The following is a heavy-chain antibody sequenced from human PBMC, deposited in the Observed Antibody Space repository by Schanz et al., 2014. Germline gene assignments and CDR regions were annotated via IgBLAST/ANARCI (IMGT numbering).Heavy chain of an antibody. CDR1: GFSFTTSA. V-gene: IGHV3-23*04. J-gene: IGHJ6*03. Sequence: EVQLVESGGGLVQPGGSLRLSCASSGFSFTTSAMSWVRQAPGKGLEWVSSISSGGGSTYYADSVKGRFTISRDNSKNTLYLQMKSLRAEDTAVYYCARVKYCTITRCYRTETEGIYYMDVWGKGTTXTVAS. CDR2: ISSGGGST. CDR3: ARVKYCTITRCYRTETEGIYYMDV. D-gene: IGHD2-2*01.